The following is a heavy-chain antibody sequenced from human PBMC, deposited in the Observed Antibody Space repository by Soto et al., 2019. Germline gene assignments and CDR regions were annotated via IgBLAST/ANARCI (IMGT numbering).Heavy chain of an antibody. J-gene: IGHJ4*02. Sequence: WTWIRQTPGKGLQWIGQIHHSGSSIYNPSLKNRVTISTMSNNKFSLELSSVTAADTAVYYCTRGLFSGSYYSGGWYYFDSWGQGTMVTVSS. V-gene: IGHV4-34*01. D-gene: IGHD1-26*01. CDR2: IHHSGSS. CDR3: TRGLFSGSYYSGGWYYFDS.